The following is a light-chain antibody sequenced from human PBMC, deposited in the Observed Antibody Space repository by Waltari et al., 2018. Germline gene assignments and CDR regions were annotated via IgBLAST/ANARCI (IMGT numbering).Light chain of an antibody. CDR1: NIGSKT. CDR3: QVWDSISDRVL. CDR2: DDS. Sequence: SSVLPQSPSVSVAPGQTAVITCGGNNIGSKTVCWFQQKPGQAPVLVVYDDSDRPSGIPERFSGSNSGNTATLTVSRVEAGDEADYYCQVWDSISDRVLFGGGTKLTVL. V-gene: IGLV3-21*02. J-gene: IGLJ2*01.